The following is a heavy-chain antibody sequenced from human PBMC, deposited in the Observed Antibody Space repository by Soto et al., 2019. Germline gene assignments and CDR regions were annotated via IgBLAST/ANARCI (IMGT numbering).Heavy chain of an antibody. V-gene: IGHV4-39*01. Sequence: SETLSLTCGVSGDSISRSSHYWGWIRQSPGKGLEWIGSLFYSGTTFYNPSLKSRVTISVDTSKNHFSLKLSSVTAADTAVYYCARQKESIYGYYENPFDYWGQGTLVTVSS. J-gene: IGHJ4*02. D-gene: IGHD5-18*01. CDR1: GDSISRSSHY. CDR3: ARQKESIYGYYENPFDY. CDR2: LFYSGTT.